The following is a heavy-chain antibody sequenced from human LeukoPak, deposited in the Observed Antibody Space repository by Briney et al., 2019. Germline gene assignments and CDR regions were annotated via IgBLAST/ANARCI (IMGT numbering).Heavy chain of an antibody. D-gene: IGHD2-2*01. CDR1: GGFYSCYY. J-gene: IGHJ6*02. CDR3: ERGRSRVVVVPAARCYYGMDV. V-gene: IGHV4-34*01. CDR2: INHSRST. Sequence: SETLSLTCAVYGGFYSCYYWSWLRKPPGKGLEWIGEINHSRSTNYNPSLKSLVTISVDTSKNQFSLKLSSVNAAETAVYYCERGRSRVVVVPAARCYYGMDVWGQGTKVTVSS.